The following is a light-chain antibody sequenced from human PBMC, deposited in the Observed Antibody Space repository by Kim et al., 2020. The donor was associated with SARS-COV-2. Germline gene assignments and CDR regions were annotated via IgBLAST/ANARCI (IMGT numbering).Light chain of an antibody. CDR2: DVT. CDR3: CSYAGSYTWV. CDR1: SSDVGGYNY. V-gene: IGLV2-11*01. J-gene: IGLJ3*02. Sequence: QSALTQPRSVSGSPGQSVTISCTGTSSDVGGYNYVSWYQQHPGKAPKLMIYDVTKWPSGVPDRFSGSKSGNTASLTISGLQTEDEADYSCCSYAGSYTWVFGGGTQLTVL.